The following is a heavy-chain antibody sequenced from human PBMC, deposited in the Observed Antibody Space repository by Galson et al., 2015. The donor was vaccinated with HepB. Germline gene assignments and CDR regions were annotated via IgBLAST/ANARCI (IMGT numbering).Heavy chain of an antibody. J-gene: IGHJ5*02. V-gene: IGHV4-39*07. CDR1: SDSISTSVFH. CDR3: AGGYAYGSGSNWFDP. CDR2: IHHSGST. Sequence: ETLSLTCSVSSDSISTSVFHWGRIRQPPGKGLEWTGEIHHSGSTNYNPSLKSRVTIAVDTSKNQFSLKLSSVTAADTAVYYCAGGYAYGSGSNWFDPWGQGTLVTVSS. D-gene: IGHD3-10*01.